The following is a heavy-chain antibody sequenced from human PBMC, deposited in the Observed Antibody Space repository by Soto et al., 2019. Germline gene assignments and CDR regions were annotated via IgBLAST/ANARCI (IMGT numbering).Heavy chain of an antibody. V-gene: IGHV5-51*01. J-gene: IGHJ5*02. CDR1: GYSFTSYW. D-gene: IGHD3-22*01. Sequence: GESLKISCKGSGYSFTSYWIGWVRQMPGKGLEWMGIIYPGDSDTRYSPSFQGQVTISADKSISTAYPQWSSLKASDTAMYYCARQYYYDSSGYYIRWFDPWGQGTLVTVS. CDR3: ARQYYYDSSGYYIRWFDP. CDR2: IYPGDSDT.